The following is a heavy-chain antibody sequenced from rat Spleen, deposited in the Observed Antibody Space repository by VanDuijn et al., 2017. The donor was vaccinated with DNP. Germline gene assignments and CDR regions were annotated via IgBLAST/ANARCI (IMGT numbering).Heavy chain of an antibody. CDR3: ARWTRYFDY. Sequence: EVQLQESGPGLVKPSQSLSLTCSVTGYSISSSYRWHWIRKFPGNKLEWLGYMNSAGSTNYSPSLKSRISITRDTSKNRFFLHLNSVTTEDTATYYCARWTRYFDYWGQGVMVTVSS. CDR2: MNSAGST. D-gene: IGHD1-7*01. V-gene: IGHV3-3*01. CDR1: GYSISSSYR. J-gene: IGHJ2*01.